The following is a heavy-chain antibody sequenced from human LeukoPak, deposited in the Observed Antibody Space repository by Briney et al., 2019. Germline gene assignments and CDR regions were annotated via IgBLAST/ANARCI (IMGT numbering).Heavy chain of an antibody. J-gene: IGHJ4*02. CDR2: MNPNSGNT. V-gene: IGHV1-8*01. Sequence: GASVKVSCKASGYTFTSYDINWVRQATGQGLEWMGWMNPNSGNTGYAQKFQGRITMTRNTSISTAYMELSSLRSEDTAVYYCARSTGSSWTEEHDYWGQGTLVTVSS. CDR3: ARSTGSSWTEEHDY. D-gene: IGHD6-13*01. CDR1: GYTFTSYD.